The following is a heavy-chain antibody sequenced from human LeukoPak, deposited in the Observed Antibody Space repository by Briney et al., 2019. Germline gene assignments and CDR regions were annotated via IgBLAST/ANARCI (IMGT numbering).Heavy chain of an antibody. Sequence: PGGSLRLSCAASGFTFSSYGMHWVRQAPGKGLEWVAVIWYDGSNKYYADSVKGRFTISRDNSKNTLYLQMNSLRAEDTAVYYCARVPAATDYYYYGLDVLGQGTTVTVSS. CDR2: IWYDGSNK. V-gene: IGHV3-33*01. CDR1: GFTFSSYG. J-gene: IGHJ6*02. D-gene: IGHD2-2*01. CDR3: ARVPAATDYYYYGLDV.